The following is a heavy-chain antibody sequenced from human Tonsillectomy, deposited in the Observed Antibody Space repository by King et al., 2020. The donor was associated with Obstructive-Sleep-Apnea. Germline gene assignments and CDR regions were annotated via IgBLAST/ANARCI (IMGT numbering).Heavy chain of an antibody. V-gene: IGHV4-59*08. D-gene: IGHD3-3*01. Sequence: QVQLQESGPGLVKPSETLSLTCTVSGASISPYYWSWIRQPPGKGLEWLGYVYNSESTNYNPSLESRVTISVDTSKNHFSLILNSVTAADTAVYYCARHSVDFLSGFDSWGQGTLVTVSS. CDR2: VYNSEST. CDR3: ARHSVDFLSGFDS. CDR1: GASISPYY. J-gene: IGHJ4*02.